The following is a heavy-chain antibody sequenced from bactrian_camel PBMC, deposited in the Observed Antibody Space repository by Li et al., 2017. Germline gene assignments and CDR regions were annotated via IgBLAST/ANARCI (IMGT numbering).Heavy chain of an antibody. CDR2: ITRIHGGT. CDR3: AAKECDYEGDGPDFDF. D-gene: IGHD4*01. V-gene: IGHV3S53*01. J-gene: IGHJ6*01. CDR1: GKTNVLNC. Sequence: HVQLVESGGGSVQTGGSLTLSCAATGKTNVLNCMGWFRQAPGKEREGVAVITRIHGGTEYVDSVKGRFIISRDSSKMTWSLQMTNLKPEDTAMYHCAAKECDYEGDGPDFDFWGQGTQVTVS.